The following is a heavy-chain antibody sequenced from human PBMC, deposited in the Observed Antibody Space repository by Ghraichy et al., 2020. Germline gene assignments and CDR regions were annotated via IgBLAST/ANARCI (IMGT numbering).Heavy chain of an antibody. CDR3: ARSDIVVVVAATPDFDY. J-gene: IGHJ4*02. Sequence: GGSLRLSCAASGFTFSSYWMSWVRQAPGKGLEWVANIKQDGSEKYYVDSVKGRFTISRDNAKNSLYLQMNSLRAEDTAVYYCARSDIVVVVAATPDFDYWGQGTLVTVSS. D-gene: IGHD2-15*01. CDR1: GFTFSSYW. V-gene: IGHV3-7*01. CDR2: IKQDGSEK.